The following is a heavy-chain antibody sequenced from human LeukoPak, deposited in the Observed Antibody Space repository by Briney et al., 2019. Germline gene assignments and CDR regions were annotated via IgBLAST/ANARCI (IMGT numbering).Heavy chain of an antibody. J-gene: IGHJ4*02. V-gene: IGHV3-7*04. CDR1: EFTFSKNW. CDR2: IKQDGSEK. D-gene: IGHD3-22*01. CDR3: AGGSGWTTTY. Sequence: GGSLRLSCAASEFTFSKNWMSWVRQAPGKGLEWVGNIKQDGSEKFYVDSVRGRFTISRDNTKNSLYLQMDSVRVEDTAVYYCAGGSGWTTTYWGQGTLVTVSS.